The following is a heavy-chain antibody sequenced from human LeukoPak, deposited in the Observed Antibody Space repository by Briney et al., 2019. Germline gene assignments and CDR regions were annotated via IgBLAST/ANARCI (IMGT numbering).Heavy chain of an antibody. Sequence: SETLSLTCTVSGGSLRGSYWSWIRQPPGKELEWIGYLYNNGDTTYNPSLKSRVTISQDTPKNQFFLKLTSVPAADTAVYYCAGDYKTLAYWGRGTLVTVSS. CDR1: GGSLRGSY. J-gene: IGHJ4*02. CDR3: AGDYKTLAY. V-gene: IGHV4-59*01. D-gene: IGHD4-17*01. CDR2: LYNNGDT.